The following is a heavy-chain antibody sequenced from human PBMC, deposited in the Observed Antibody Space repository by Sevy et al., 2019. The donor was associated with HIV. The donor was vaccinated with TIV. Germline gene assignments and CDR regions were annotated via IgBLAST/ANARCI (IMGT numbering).Heavy chain of an antibody. D-gene: IGHD3-3*01. V-gene: IGHV1-18*01. CDR3: ARHRPQGVVIIPGSGYHYGADF. Sequence: ASVKVSCKTSGYSFNMYGISWVRQAPGQGLEWMGWISAYTGDTDYRQMFRGRVTMTTDESTNTAYMELRRLTSDATDVYYCARHRPQGVVIIPGSGYHYGADFWGQGTMVTVSS. CDR2: ISAYTGDT. CDR1: GYSFNMYG. J-gene: IGHJ6*02.